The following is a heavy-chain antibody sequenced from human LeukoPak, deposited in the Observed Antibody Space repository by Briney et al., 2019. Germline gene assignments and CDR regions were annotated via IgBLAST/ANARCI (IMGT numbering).Heavy chain of an antibody. D-gene: IGHD4-23*01. Sequence: ASVKVSCKASGYTFTGYYMHWVRQAPGQGLEWMGWINTNIGNPTYAQVFTGRFVFSLDTSVSTAYLQISSLKAEDTAVYYCARFTVVTPYYFDFWGQGTLVTVSS. J-gene: IGHJ4*02. V-gene: IGHV7-4-1*02. CDR3: ARFTVVTPYYFDF. CDR2: INTNIGNP. CDR1: GYTFTGYY.